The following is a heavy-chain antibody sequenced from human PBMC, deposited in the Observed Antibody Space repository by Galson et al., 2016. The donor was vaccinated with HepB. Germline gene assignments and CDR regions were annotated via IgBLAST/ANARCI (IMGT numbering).Heavy chain of an antibody. J-gene: IGHJ3*02. V-gene: IGHV2-70*17. CDR1: GFSLSTSGMC. CDR2: IDWDDDT. D-gene: IGHD4-17*01. CDR3: AQSYDGDWYYAFEI. Sequence: PALVKPTQTLTLTCTLSGFSLSTSGMCVSWIRQPPGKPLEWLARIDWDDDTFYRTSLKTRLAIFKDTSKNQVFLIMTNMDPEDTATYYCAQSYDGDWYYAFEIWGQGTMVTVSS.